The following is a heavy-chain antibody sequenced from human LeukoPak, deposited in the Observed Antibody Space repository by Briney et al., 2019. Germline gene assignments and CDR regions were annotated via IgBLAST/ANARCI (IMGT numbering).Heavy chain of an antibody. CDR1: GFIFSSYS. CDR2: IKPDGTER. V-gene: IGHV3-7*01. Sequence: PGGSLRLSCAASGFIFSSYSMSWVRQAPGMGLEWVANIKPDGTERFYVDSVKGRFTISRDNAKNSLYLQMNSLGAEDTAVYYCARVRTEWYIDLWGRGTLVTVSA. D-gene: IGHD2-8*02. CDR3: ARVRTEWYIDL. J-gene: IGHJ2*01.